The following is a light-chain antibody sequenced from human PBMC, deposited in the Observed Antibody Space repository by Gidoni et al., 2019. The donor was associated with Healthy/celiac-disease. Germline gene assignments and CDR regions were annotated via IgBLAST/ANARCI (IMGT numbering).Light chain of an antibody. V-gene: IGKV3-20*01. CDR1: QSVSSSY. CDR2: GAS. J-gene: IGKJ2*01. Sequence: EIVLTQSPGTLSLSPGERATLSCRASQSVSSSYLAWYQQNPGQAPRLLIYGASSRATGIPDRFSGSGSGTAFTLPISRLEPEDFAVYYCQQYGSSPGTFGQGTKLEIK. CDR3: QQYGSSPGT.